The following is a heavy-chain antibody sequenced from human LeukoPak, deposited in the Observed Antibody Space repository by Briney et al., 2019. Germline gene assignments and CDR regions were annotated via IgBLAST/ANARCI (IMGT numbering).Heavy chain of an antibody. CDR1: GFTFSSYG. D-gene: IGHD6-6*01. V-gene: IGHV3-30*02. CDR2: IRYDGSNK. CDR3: AKDSVAARPGIFDY. J-gene: IGHJ4*02. Sequence: GGSLRLSCAASGFTFSSYGMHWVRQAPGKGLEWVAFIRYDGSNKYYADSVKGRFTISRDNSKNTLYLQMNSLRAEDTAVYYCAKDSVAARPGIFDYWGQGTLVTVSS.